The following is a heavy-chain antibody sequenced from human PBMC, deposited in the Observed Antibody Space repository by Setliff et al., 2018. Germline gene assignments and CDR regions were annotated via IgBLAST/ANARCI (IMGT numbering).Heavy chain of an antibody. CDR2: IKEDGSIK. J-gene: IGHJ4*02. Sequence: GGSLRLSCAASGFTFRSYWMSWVRQAPGKGLEWVANIKEDGSIKYYLDSVRGRFTISRDNAENSLTLQMNSLRVEDTAEYYCSRDLQGSGDYVVDYWGQGTLVTVSS. D-gene: IGHD4-17*01. CDR3: SRDLQGSGDYVVDY. V-gene: IGHV3-7*01. CDR1: GFTFRSYW.